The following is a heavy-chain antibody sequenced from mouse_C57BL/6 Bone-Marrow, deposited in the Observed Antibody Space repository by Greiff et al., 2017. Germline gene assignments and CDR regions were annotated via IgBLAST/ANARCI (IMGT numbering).Heavy chain of an antibody. V-gene: IGHV1-81*01. CDR2: IYPRSGNT. CDR3: ARSFYYDYDMRDY. Sequence: QVQLQQSGAELARPGASVKLSCKASGYTFTSYGISGGKQRTGQGLGWIGEIYPRSGNTYYNEKFKGKATLTADKSSSTAYMELRSLTSEDSAVYFCARSFYYDYDMRDYWGQGTTLTVSS. CDR1: GYTFTSYG. D-gene: IGHD2-4*01. J-gene: IGHJ2*01.